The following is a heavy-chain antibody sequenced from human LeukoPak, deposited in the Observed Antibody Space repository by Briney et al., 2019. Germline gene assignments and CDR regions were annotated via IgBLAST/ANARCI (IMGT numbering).Heavy chain of an antibody. Sequence: ASLKVSCKASGYTFTSYYMHWVRQAPGQGLEWMGIINPSGGSTSYAQKFQGRVTMTRDMYTSTAYMELSSLRSEDTAVYYCAREGYCSGGSCSGQGGLHWGQGTMVTVSS. CDR3: AREGYCSGGSCSGQGGLH. D-gene: IGHD2-15*01. CDR2: INPSGGST. CDR1: GYTFTSYY. V-gene: IGHV1-46*01. J-gene: IGHJ3*01.